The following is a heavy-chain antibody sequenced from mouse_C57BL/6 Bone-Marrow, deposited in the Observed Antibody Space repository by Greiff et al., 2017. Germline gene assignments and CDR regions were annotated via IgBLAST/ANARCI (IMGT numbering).Heavy chain of an antibody. CDR2: IDPENGDT. Sequence: SGAELVRPGASVKLSCTASGFNIKDDYMHWVKQRPEQGLEWIGWIDPENGDTEYASKFQGKATITADTSSNTAYLQLSSLTSEDTAVYYCTTTAMDYWGQGTSVTVSS. CDR3: TTTAMDY. V-gene: IGHV14-4*01. CDR1: GFNIKDDY. J-gene: IGHJ4*01.